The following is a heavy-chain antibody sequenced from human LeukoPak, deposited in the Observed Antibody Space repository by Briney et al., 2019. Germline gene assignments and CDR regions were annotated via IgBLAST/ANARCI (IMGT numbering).Heavy chain of an antibody. CDR1: GGSISSYY. CDR2: LYYSGST. Sequence: SEPLSLTCTVSGGSISSYYWSWVRQPPRKGVEWIGHLYYSGSTNYIHSLKSRVTVSVDTSENQFSLKLSSVTAADTAVYYCARERGYYDSSGHTTGTFDIWGQGTMVTVSS. V-gene: IGHV4-59*01. CDR3: ARERGYYDSSGHTTGTFDI. D-gene: IGHD3-22*01. J-gene: IGHJ3*02.